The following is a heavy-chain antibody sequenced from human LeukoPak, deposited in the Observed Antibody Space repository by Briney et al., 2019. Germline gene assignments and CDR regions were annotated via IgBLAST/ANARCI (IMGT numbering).Heavy chain of an antibody. CDR2: IIPIFGTA. CDR1: GGTLSSYA. D-gene: IGHD1-26*01. Sequence: SVKVSCKASGGTLSSYAISWVRQAPGQGLEWMGGIIPIFGTANYAQKFQGRVTITADESTSTAYMELSSLRSEDTAVYYCARAKWELVRGVNWFDPWGQRTLVTVSS. J-gene: IGHJ5*02. V-gene: IGHV1-69*13. CDR3: ARAKWELVRGVNWFDP.